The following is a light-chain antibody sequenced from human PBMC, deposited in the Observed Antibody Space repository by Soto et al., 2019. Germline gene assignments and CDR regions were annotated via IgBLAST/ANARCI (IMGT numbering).Light chain of an antibody. CDR1: QSVSSSF. Sequence: EVVSTQSPGTLSLSPGERATLSCRASQSVSSSFLAWYQHKPGQAPRLLIYAASSRATGIPDRFSGSGSGTDFTLTISRLEPEDFAVYYCQQYGSSPRYTFGQGTKLEIK. CDR3: QQYGSSPRYT. V-gene: IGKV3-20*01. J-gene: IGKJ2*01. CDR2: AAS.